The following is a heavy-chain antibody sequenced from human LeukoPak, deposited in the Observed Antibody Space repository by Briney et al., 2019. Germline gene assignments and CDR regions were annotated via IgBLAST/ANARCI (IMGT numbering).Heavy chain of an antibody. CDR2: IHHSGTT. Sequence: SETLSLTCTVSGGSISPYYWSWIRQPPGKGLEWIGYIHHSGTTNYNPSLKSRVSISLDTSRNQFYLKLSSVTAADTAVYYCARATGGAAAADFDPWGQGTLVTVSS. J-gene: IGHJ5*02. V-gene: IGHV4-59*12. D-gene: IGHD6-13*01. CDR3: ARATGGAAAADFDP. CDR1: GGSISPYY.